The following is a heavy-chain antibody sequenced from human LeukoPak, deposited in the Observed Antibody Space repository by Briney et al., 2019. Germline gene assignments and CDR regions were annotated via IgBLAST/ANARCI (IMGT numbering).Heavy chain of an antibody. CDR2: IKQDGSEK. J-gene: IGHJ5*02. V-gene: IGHV3-7*01. CDR3: VREGSGSAHSTPFGP. CDR1: GYSISSGHW. D-gene: IGHD3-10*01. Sequence: GTLSLTCAVSGYSISSGHWWSWVRQAPGKGLEWVANIKQDGSEKYYVDSVKGRFTISRDNAKNSLFLQMNSLRVEDTAVYFCVREGSGSAHSTPFGPWGQGTLVTVSS.